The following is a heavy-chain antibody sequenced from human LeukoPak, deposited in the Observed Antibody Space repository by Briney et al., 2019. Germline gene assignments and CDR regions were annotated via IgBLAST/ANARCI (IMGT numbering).Heavy chain of an antibody. J-gene: IGHJ4*02. CDR2: ISSSSSYI. CDR1: GFTFSSYS. CDR3: ARDGYCSSTSCPRLAY. D-gene: IGHD2-2*03. Sequence: GESLKISCAASGFTFSSYSMNWVRQAPGKGLEWVSSISSSSSYIYYADSVKGRFTISRDNAKNSLYLQMNSLRAEDTAVYYCARDGYCSSTSCPRLAYWGQGTLVTVSS. V-gene: IGHV3-21*01.